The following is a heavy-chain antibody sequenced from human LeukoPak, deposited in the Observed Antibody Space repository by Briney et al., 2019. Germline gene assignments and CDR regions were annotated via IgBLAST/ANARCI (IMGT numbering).Heavy chain of an antibody. Sequence: TGGSLRLSCAASGFTFSGSAVHWVRQASGKGLEWVDRIRSKANSYATAYAASVKGRFTISRDDSKNTAYLQMNSLKTEDTAVYYCTRSDYDYVWGSYRSGYWGQGTPGHRLL. V-gene: IGHV3-73*01. CDR2: IRSKANSYAT. CDR3: TRSDYDYVWGSYRSGY. J-gene: IGHJ4*02. D-gene: IGHD3-16*02. CDR1: GFTFSGSA.